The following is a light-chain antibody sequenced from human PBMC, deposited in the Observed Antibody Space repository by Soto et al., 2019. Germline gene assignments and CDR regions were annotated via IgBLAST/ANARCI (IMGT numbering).Light chain of an antibody. Sequence: EIVLTQSPGTLSLSPGERATLSCRASQSVSSSYLAWYQQKPGQAPRLLIYGASSRATGIPDRFSGSGSGTDFTLTISRLEPEDFAVYYCQQYGSSPSTFGLGPKWISN. CDR3: QQYGSSPST. V-gene: IGKV3-20*01. J-gene: IGKJ3*01. CDR2: GAS. CDR1: QSVSSSY.